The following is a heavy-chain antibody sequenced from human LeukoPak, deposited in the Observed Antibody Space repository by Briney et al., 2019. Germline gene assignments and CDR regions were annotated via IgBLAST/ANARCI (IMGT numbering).Heavy chain of an antibody. Sequence: QTGGSLRLPCAASGFTFSSYAMSWVRQAPGKGLEWVSALSGSGGSKYYADSVKGRFTISRDNSKNTLYLQMNSLRAEDKAVYYCAKKYCDILTGSNNWFDPWGQGTLVTVSS. CDR3: AKKYCDILTGSNNWFDP. V-gene: IGHV3-23*01. J-gene: IGHJ5*02. CDR1: GFTFSSYA. CDR2: LSGSGGSK. D-gene: IGHD3-9*01.